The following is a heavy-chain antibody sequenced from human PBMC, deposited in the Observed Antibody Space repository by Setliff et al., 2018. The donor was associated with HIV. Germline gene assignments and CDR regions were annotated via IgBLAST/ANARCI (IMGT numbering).Heavy chain of an antibody. CDR1: GGSITSGSYY. CDR2: IYSNGRT. D-gene: IGHD3-10*01. V-gene: IGHV4-61*02. Sequence: SETLSLTCTVSGGSITSGSYYWSWIRQPAGKGLEWIGRIYSNGRTTHNPSLESRVTISRDTSENQFSLRLSSVTAADTAVYYCARGSYTVRIDYWGQGTRVTVSS. CDR3: ARGSYTVRIDY. J-gene: IGHJ4*02.